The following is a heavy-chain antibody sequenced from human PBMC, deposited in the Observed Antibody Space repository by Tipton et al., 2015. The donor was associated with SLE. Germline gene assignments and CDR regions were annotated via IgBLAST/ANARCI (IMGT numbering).Heavy chain of an antibody. CDR3: ARDPGGSTSGNY. CDR1: GGSISSHY. V-gene: IGHV4-59*11. D-gene: IGHD2-2*01. Sequence: TLSLTCTVSGGSISSHYWSWIRQPPGKGLEWIGYIYYSGSTNYNPSLKSRVTISVDTSKTQFSLKLSSVTAADTAVYYCARDPGGSTSGNYWGQGTLVTVSS. CDR2: IYYSGST. J-gene: IGHJ4*02.